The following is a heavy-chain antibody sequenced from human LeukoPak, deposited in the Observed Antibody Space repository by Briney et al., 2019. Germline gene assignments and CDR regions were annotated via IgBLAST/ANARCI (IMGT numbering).Heavy chain of an antibody. D-gene: IGHD6-13*01. V-gene: IGHV4-34*01. CDR1: GGSFSGYY. Sequence: ETLSLTCAVYGGSFSGYYWSWIRQPPGKGLEWIAEINHSGSTNYNPSLKSRVTISVDTSKNQFSLKLSSVTAADTAVYYCARGLSIGYSSSWYAPAPFDAFDIWGQGTMVTVSS. CDR3: ARGLSIGYSSSWYAPAPFDAFDI. J-gene: IGHJ3*02. CDR2: INHSGST.